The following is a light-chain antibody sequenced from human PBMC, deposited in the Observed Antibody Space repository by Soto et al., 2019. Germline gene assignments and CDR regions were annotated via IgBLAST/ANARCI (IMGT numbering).Light chain of an antibody. Sequence: ELTQSPGTLSYSPLERASLSCSSSESLSSTYLAWYQQKPAQAPRHLLYGASSRATGIPDSFSGSGSGTGFTLTFSRLEPEDFAVYYCQQYGSSPWTFGQGTKV. V-gene: IGKV3-20*01. CDR1: ESLSSTY. CDR3: QQYGSSPWT. CDR2: GAS. J-gene: IGKJ1*01.